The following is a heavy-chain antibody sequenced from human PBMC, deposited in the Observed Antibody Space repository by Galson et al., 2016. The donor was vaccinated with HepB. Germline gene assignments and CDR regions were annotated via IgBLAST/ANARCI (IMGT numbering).Heavy chain of an antibody. V-gene: IGHV3-23*01. Sequence: SLRLSCAASGFTFSSYAMMWVRQAPGKGLEWLSSVIGSGGRTYSADSVQGRFTISRDNAERSLYLQMNVLRADDTAIYYCAREPYGSRGRFDLWGPGTLVTVSS. D-gene: IGHD1-14*01. CDR2: VIGSGGRT. CDR3: AREPYGSRGRFDL. J-gene: IGHJ4*02. CDR1: GFTFSSYA.